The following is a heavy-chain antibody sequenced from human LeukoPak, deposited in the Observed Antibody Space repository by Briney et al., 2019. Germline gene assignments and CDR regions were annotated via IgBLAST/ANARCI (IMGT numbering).Heavy chain of an antibody. Sequence: PSETLSLTCAVYGGSFSGYYWSWIRQPPGKGLEWIGEINHSGSTNYNPSLKSRVTISVDTSKNQFSLKLSSVTAADTAAYYCASQYLGLDFWSGYYTEKRWFDPWGQGTLVTVSS. CDR3: ASQYLGLDFWSGYYTEKRWFDP. V-gene: IGHV4-34*01. CDR2: INHSGST. D-gene: IGHD3-3*01. CDR1: GGSFSGYY. J-gene: IGHJ5*02.